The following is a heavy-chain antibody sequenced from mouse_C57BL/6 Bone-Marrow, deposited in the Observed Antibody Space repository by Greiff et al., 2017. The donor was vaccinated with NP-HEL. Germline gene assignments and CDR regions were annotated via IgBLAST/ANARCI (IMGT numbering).Heavy chain of an antibody. V-gene: IGHV5-4*01. CDR3: ARDEKGYWYFDV. J-gene: IGHJ1*03. Sequence: EVKLVESGGGLVKPGGSLKLSCAASGFTFSSYAMSWVRQTPEKRLEWVATISDGGSYTYYPDNVKGRFTISRDNAKNNLYLQMSHLKSEDTAMYYCARDEKGYWYFDVWGTGTTVTVSS. CDR2: ISDGGSYT. CDR1: GFTFSSYA.